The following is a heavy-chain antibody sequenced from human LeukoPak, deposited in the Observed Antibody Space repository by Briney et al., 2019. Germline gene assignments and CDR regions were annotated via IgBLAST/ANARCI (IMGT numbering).Heavy chain of an antibody. CDR3: ARANTYDSNYYYGMDV. D-gene: IGHD5-12*01. CDR1: GFTFSSYG. J-gene: IGHJ6*02. Sequence: GRSLRLSCAASGFTFSSYGMHWVRQAPGKGLEWVAVISYDGSNKYYADSVKGRFTISRDNSKNTLYLQMNSLRAEDTAVYYCARANTYDSNYYYGMDVWGQGTTVTVSS. V-gene: IGHV3-30*03. CDR2: ISYDGSNK.